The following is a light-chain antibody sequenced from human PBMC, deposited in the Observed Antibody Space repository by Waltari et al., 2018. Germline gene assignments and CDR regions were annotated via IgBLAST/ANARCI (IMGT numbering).Light chain of an antibody. J-gene: IGLJ3*02. V-gene: IGLV1-44*01. CDR1: RPNIGFTT. Sequence: QSVLTQPPSASGTPGPRSTLSCSGIRPNIGFTTVSWYQQVPGAAPKILMYTDNQRPSGVPDRFSGSKSGSSASLAISGLRPEDEADYYCAAWDDNLNGWAFGGGTKVTVL. CDR2: TDN. CDR3: AAWDDNLNGWA.